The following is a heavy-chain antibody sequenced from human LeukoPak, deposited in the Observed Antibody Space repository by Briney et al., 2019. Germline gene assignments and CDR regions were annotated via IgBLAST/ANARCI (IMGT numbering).Heavy chain of an antibody. CDR1: GSSISSSSYY. CDR3: ARHSRIFGVIDY. V-gene: IGHV4-39*01. Sequence: SETLSLTCTVSGSSISSSSYYWGWIRQPPGKGLEWIGSIYYSGSTYYNPSLKSRVTISVDTSKNQFSLKLSSVTAADTAVYYCARHSRIFGVIDYWGQGTLVTVSS. J-gene: IGHJ4*02. D-gene: IGHD3-3*02. CDR2: IYYSGST.